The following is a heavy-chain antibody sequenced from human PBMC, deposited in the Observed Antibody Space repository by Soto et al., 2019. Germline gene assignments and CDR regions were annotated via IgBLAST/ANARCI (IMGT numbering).Heavy chain of an antibody. CDR1: GFNFSSYG. D-gene: IGHD3-22*01. CDR2: IWNDGSNE. Sequence: PGESLKISCEASGFNFSSYGIHWVRQAPGKGLEWVAIIWNDGSNEYYADSVKGRFTISRDNSKNTVYLQVGKLRAEDTAVYFCARDQTDSGGYSDSWGQGTLVTVSS. J-gene: IGHJ4*02. V-gene: IGHV3-33*01. CDR3: ARDQTDSGGYSDS.